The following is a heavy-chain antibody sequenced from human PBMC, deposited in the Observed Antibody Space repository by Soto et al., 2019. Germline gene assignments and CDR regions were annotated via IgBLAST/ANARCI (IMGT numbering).Heavy chain of an antibody. J-gene: IGHJ6*02. CDR1: GGSISSGDYY. CDR3: ARGPTTVLTSGGNDYYSGLDV. Sequence: QVQLQESGPGLVKPSQTLSLTCTVSGGSISSGDYYWSWIRQPPGNVTECMGHSHASGSTFYNPHIKSRVTLSVDSSMKQFSPKLILVTAAATAVAYWARGPTTVLTSGGNDYYSGLDVWGQGTTVTVSS. D-gene: IGHD4-17*01. CDR2: SHASGST. V-gene: IGHV4-30-4*01.